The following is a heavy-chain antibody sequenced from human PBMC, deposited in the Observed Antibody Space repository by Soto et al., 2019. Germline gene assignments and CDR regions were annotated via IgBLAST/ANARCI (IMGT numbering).Heavy chain of an antibody. D-gene: IGHD3-22*01. V-gene: IGHV3-9*01. CDR2: ISWNSGSI. J-gene: IGHJ4*02. Sequence: GGSLRLSCAASGFTFDDYAMHWVRQAPGKGLEWVSGISWNSGSIGYADSVKGRFTISRDNAKNSLYLQMNSLRAEDTALYYCAKSYYYDSSGYYYGLDYWGQGTLVTVSS. CDR3: AKSYYYDSSGYYYGLDY. CDR1: GFTFDDYA.